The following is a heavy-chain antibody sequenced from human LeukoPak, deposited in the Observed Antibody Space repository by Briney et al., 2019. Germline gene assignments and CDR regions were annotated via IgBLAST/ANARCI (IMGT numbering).Heavy chain of an antibody. V-gene: IGHV4-61*05. J-gene: IGHJ3*02. CDR2: IYYSGST. CDR1: GGSISSSRYY. CDR3: ARVRHGAFDI. Sequence: PSETLSLTCTISGGSISSSRYYWGWIRQPPGKGLEWIGYIYYSGSTNYNPSLKSRVTISVDTSKNQFSLKLSSVTAADTAVYYCARVRHGAFDIWGQGTMVTVSS.